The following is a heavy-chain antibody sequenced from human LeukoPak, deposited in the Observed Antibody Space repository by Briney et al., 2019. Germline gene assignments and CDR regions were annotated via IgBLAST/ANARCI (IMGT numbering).Heavy chain of an antibody. V-gene: IGHV3-23*01. D-gene: IGHD6-13*01. CDR3: AKGGALLSIWSKYSFDY. Sequence: GGSLRLFCAASGFTFSSYAMSWVRQAPGKGLEWVSDISGSGGSTYYADSVKGRFTISRDNPKKTLYMQMNSMRAEDTAVYYCAKGGALLSIWSKYSFDYWGQRTLLPVSS. CDR1: GFTFSSYA. CDR2: ISGSGGST. J-gene: IGHJ4*02.